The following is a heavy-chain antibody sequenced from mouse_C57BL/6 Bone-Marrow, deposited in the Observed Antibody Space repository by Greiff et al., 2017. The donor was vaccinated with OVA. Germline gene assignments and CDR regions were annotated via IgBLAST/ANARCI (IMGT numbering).Heavy chain of an antibody. CDR2: IYPRSGTT. J-gene: IGHJ2*01. D-gene: IGHD6-1*01. V-gene: IGHV1-81*01. CDR3: AGRALSNYFDY. Sequence: QVQLQQSGAELARPGASVKLSCKASGYTFTSYGISWVKQRTGQGLEWIGEIYPRSGTTYYNEKFKGKATLTADKSSSTASMELRSLTSADSAVYFCAGRALSNYFDYWGQGTTLTVSS. CDR1: GYTFTSYG.